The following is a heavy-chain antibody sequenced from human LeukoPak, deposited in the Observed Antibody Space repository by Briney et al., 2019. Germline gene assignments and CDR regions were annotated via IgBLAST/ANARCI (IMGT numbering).Heavy chain of an antibody. CDR1: GFTFSSYA. V-gene: IGHV3-23*01. Sequence: PGGSLRLSCAASGFTFSSYAMSWVRQAPGKGLEWVSAIRGSGGSTYYADSVKGRFAISRDNSKNTLYLQMNSLRAEDTAVYYCAKGQDDFWSGYPLFLDYWGQGTLVTVSS. J-gene: IGHJ4*02. D-gene: IGHD3-3*01. CDR3: AKGQDDFWSGYPLFLDY. CDR2: IRGSGGST.